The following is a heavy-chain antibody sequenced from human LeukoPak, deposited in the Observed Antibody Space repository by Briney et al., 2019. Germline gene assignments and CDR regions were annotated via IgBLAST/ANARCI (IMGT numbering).Heavy chain of an antibody. J-gene: IGHJ5*02. CDR3: ARGVTDDFWSGYYDWFDP. V-gene: IGHV3-48*03. Sequence: PGGSLRLSCAASGFTFSSYEMNWVRQAPGKGLEWVSYISSSGSTIYYADSVKGRFTISRDNAKNSLYLQMNSLRAEDTAVYYCARGVTDDFWSGYYDWFDPWGQGTLVTVSS. CDR1: GFTFSSYE. CDR2: ISSSGSTI. D-gene: IGHD3-3*01.